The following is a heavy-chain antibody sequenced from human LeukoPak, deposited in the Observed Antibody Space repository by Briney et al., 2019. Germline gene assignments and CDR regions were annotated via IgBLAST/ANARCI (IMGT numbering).Heavy chain of an antibody. J-gene: IGHJ4*02. D-gene: IGHD1-26*01. V-gene: IGHV1-46*01. CDR1: GGTFSSYA. CDR2: INPSGGST. CDR3: ARAPPRYRYSGSYSS. Sequence: ASVKVSCKASGGTFSSYAISWVRQAPGQGLEWMGIINPSGGSTSYAQKFQGRVTMTRDTSTSTVYMELSSLRSEDTAVYYCARAPPRYRYSGSYSSWGQGTLVTVSS.